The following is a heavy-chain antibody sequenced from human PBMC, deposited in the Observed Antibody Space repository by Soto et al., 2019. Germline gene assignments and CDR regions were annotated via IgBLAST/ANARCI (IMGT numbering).Heavy chain of an antibody. CDR2: ISGSGGST. CDR3: AKDLLGYCSSTSCNNWFDP. CDR1: GFTFSSYA. D-gene: IGHD2-2*01. V-gene: IGHV3-23*01. J-gene: IGHJ5*02. Sequence: GGSLRLSCAASGFTFSSYAMSWVRQAPGKGLEWVSAISGSGGSTYYADSVKGRFTISRDNSKNTLYLQMNSLRAEDTAVYYCAKDLLGYCSSTSCNNWFDPWGQGTLVTVSS.